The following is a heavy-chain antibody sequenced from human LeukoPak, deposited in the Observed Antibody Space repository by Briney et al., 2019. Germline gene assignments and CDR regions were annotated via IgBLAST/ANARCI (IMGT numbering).Heavy chain of an antibody. CDR3: ARATGRTENWFDP. D-gene: IGHD1-1*01. V-gene: IGHV3-7*01. Sequence: GGSLTLSCAASGFTFSSYWMSWVRQAPGKGLEGVANIKQDGSEKYYVDSVKGRFTISRDNAKNSLYLQMNSLRAEDTAVYYCARATGRTENWFDPWGQGTLVTVSS. CDR1: GFTFSSYW. J-gene: IGHJ5*02. CDR2: IKQDGSEK.